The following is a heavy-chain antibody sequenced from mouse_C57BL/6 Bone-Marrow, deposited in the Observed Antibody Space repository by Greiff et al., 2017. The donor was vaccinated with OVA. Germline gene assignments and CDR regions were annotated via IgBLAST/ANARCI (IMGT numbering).Heavy chain of an antibody. CDR3: ARPDGSTGNYYAMDY. Sequence: QVQLQQSDAELVKPGASVKISCKVSGYTFTDHTIHWMKQRPEQGLEWIGYIYPRDGSTTYNEKFKGKATLTADKSSSTAYMQLNSLPSEDSAVYFCARPDGSTGNYYAMDYWGQGTSVTVSS. J-gene: IGHJ4*01. V-gene: IGHV1-78*01. CDR2: IYPRDGST. CDR1: GYTFTDHT. D-gene: IGHD2-3*01.